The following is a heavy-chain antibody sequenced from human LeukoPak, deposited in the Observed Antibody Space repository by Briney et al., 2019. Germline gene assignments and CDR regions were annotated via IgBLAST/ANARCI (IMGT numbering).Heavy chain of an antibody. D-gene: IGHD5-24*01. CDR3: ARDGDGYNWGNYYYYMDV. J-gene: IGHJ6*03. V-gene: IGHV3-74*01. Sequence: GGSLRLSCAASGFTFSSYWMHWVRQAPGKGLVWVSRINSDGSSTSYADSVKGRFTISRDNAKNTLYLQMNSLRAEDTAVYYCARDGDGYNWGNYYYYMDVWGKGTTVTISS. CDR2: INSDGSST. CDR1: GFTFSSYW.